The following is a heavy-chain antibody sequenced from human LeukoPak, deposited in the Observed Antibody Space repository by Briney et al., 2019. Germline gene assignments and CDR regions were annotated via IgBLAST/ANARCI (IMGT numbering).Heavy chain of an antibody. CDR3: AKAPAPYYYYYGMDV. V-gene: IGHV3-23*01. CDR1: GFTFSSYV. J-gene: IGHJ6*02. Sequence: GGSLRLSCAASGFTFSSYVMTWVRQAPGKGLEWVSSISDNGVTRYYADSVKGRFTISRGNSDNTVYLQMNSLRAEDTAIYYCAKAPAPYYYYYGMDVWGQGTAVTVSS. CDR2: ISDNGVTR.